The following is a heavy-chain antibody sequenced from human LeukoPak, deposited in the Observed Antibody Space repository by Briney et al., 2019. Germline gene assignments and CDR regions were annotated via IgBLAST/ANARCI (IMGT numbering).Heavy chain of an antibody. D-gene: IGHD5-18*01. Sequence: GGSLRLSCAASGFTFSSYWRHWVRQAPGKGLVWVSRINSDGSSTSYADSVKGRFTISRDNAKNTLYLQMNSLRAEDTAVYYCARAPGGYSYGSPNYFDYWGQGTLVTVSS. CDR3: ARAPGGYSYGSPNYFDY. V-gene: IGHV3-74*01. J-gene: IGHJ4*02. CDR1: GFTFSSYW. CDR2: INSDGSST.